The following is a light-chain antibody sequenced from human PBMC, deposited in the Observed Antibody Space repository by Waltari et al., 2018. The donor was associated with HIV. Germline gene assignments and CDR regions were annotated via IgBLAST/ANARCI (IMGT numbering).Light chain of an antibody. CDR1: QSVLSSSKNKNC. J-gene: IGKJ4*01. Sequence: DIVMTQSPDSLAVSLGERATINCKSSQSVLSSSKNKNCLAWYPQKPGQPPKLLIYWTSTRESGVPDRFSGSGSGTDFTLTISSLQAEDVAVYYCQQYYLTPLTFGGGTKVVIK. CDR2: WTS. V-gene: IGKV4-1*01. CDR3: QQYYLTPLT.